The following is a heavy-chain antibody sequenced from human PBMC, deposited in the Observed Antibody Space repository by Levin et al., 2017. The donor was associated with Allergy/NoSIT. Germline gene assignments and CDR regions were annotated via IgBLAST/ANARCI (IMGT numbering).Heavy chain of an antibody. CDR1: GFTFSNYS. CDR3: AKALGSIDPFDI. J-gene: IGHJ3*02. D-gene: IGHD3-16*01. CDR2: INSDGSNT. V-gene: IGHV3-74*01. Sequence: GESLKISCAASGFTFSNYSMHWVRQAPGKGLVWVSHINSDGSNTNYADSVKGRFTISRDNSKNTLHLQMNSLKAEDTAVYYCAKALGSIDPFDIWGQGTMVSVSS.